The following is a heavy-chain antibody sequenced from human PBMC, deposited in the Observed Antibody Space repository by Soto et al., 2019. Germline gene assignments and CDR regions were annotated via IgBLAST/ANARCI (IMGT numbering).Heavy chain of an antibody. V-gene: IGHV4-34*01. Sequence: QVQLQQWGAGLLKPSETLSLTCAVYGGSFSGYYWSWIRQPPGKGLEWIGEINHSGSTNYNPSLKGRVPISVDTSKNQFSLKLSSVTAADTAVYYCARGASGSYNFDYWGQGTLVTVSS. D-gene: IGHD1-26*01. CDR3: ARGASGSYNFDY. CDR2: INHSGST. CDR1: GGSFSGYY. J-gene: IGHJ4*02.